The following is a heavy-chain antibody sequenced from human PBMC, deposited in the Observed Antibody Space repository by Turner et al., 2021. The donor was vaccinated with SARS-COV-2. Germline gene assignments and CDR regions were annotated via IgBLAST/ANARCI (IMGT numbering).Heavy chain of an antibody. V-gene: IGHV3-7*04. D-gene: IGHD5-12*01. J-gene: IGHJ4*02. CDR2: INNDGSDR. CDR1: GFTFSNYW. Sequence: EVQLVESGGGLVQPGGSLRLSCAASGFTFSNYWMSWVRQAPGKRPEWVANINNDGSDRYYVDSVKGRFTISRDNAKNSVYLQMDSLRAEDTAVYYCARRSAYSGNRSFFDSWGQGSLVTVSS. CDR3: ARRSAYSGNRSFFDS.